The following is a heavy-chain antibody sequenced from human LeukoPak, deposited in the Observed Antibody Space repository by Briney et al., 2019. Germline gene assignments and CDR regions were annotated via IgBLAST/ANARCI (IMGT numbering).Heavy chain of an antibody. CDR2: IYSGGST. D-gene: IGHD2-21*02. Sequence: GGSLRLSWAASGFTVSGNNLSWVRQAPGKGLEWVSVIYSGGSTYYADSVKGRFTISRDNSKNTLYLQMNSLRAEDTAVYYCATGGDAGYFQHWGQGPLVTVSS. CDR3: ATGGDAGYFQH. V-gene: IGHV3-53*01. J-gene: IGHJ1*01. CDR1: GFTVSGNN.